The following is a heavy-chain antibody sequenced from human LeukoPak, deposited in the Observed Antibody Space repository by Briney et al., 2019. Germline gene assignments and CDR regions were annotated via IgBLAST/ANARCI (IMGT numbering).Heavy chain of an antibody. J-gene: IGHJ5*02. Sequence: PSETLSLTCTVSGGSISSSSYYWGWIRQPPGKGLEWIGSIYHSGSTYYNPSLKSRVTISVDTSKNQFSPKLTSVTAADTAVYYCAKLGQWLGRPPPYPWGQGTLVTVSS. CDR2: IYHSGST. CDR3: AKLGQWLGRPPPYP. CDR1: GGSISSSSYY. V-gene: IGHV4-39*07. D-gene: IGHD6-19*01.